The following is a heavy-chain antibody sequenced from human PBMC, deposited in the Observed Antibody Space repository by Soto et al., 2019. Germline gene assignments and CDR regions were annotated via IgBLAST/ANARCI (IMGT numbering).Heavy chain of an antibody. CDR1: GFTFSSYA. Sequence: EVQLLESGGGLVQPGGSLRLSCAASGFTFSSYAMSWVRQAPGKGLEWVSAISGSGGSTYYADSVKGRFTISRDNSKNTLYLQMNSLRAEDTAVYYCAKDMGDSSGWFRGRGVSFDYWGQGTLVTVSS. CDR2: ISGSGGST. J-gene: IGHJ4*02. V-gene: IGHV3-23*01. CDR3: AKDMGDSSGWFRGRGVSFDY. D-gene: IGHD6-19*01.